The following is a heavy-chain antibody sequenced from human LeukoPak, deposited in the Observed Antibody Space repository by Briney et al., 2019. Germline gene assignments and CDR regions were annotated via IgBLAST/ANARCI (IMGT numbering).Heavy chain of an antibody. D-gene: IGHD5-18*01. CDR3: ARPRVTAMASTRLTRKSPYFDY. V-gene: IGHV1-2*02. CDR2: INPNSGGT. Sequence: ASVKVSCKASGYTFTGYYMHWVRQAPGQGLEWMGWINPNSGGTNYAQKFQGRVTMTRDTSISTAYMELSRLRSDDTAVYYCARPRVTAMASTRLTRKSPYFDYWGQGTLVTVSS. J-gene: IGHJ4*02. CDR1: GYTFTGYY.